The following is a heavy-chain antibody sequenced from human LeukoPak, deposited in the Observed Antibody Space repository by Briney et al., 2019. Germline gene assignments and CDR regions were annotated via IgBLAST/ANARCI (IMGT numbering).Heavy chain of an antibody. J-gene: IGHJ4*02. D-gene: IGHD2-15*01. CDR2: ISGSGGST. V-gene: IGHV3-23*01. CDR3: AKDCSGGSCNDY. Sequence: QPGGSLILSCAASGFTFSSYAMSWVRQAPGKGLELVSAISGSGGSTYYADSVKGRFTISIDNSKNTLYLQMNSLRDEDTAVYYCAKDCSGGSCNDYWGQGTLVTVSS. CDR1: GFTFSSYA.